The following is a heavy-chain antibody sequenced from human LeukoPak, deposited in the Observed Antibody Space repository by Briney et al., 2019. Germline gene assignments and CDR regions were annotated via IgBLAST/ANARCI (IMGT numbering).Heavy chain of an antibody. CDR3: ARDHITMIRGVSYYYYGMDV. CDR1: GFPISTNY. D-gene: IGHD3-10*01. V-gene: IGHV3-53*01. J-gene: IGHJ6*02. CDR2: IYSGGNT. Sequence: GGSLRLSCAASGFPISTNYMSWVRQAPGKGPEWVSIIYSGGNTFYADSVRGRFTISRDSSKNTLFLQMISLRAEDTAVYYCARDHITMIRGVSYYYYGMDVWGQGTTVTVSS.